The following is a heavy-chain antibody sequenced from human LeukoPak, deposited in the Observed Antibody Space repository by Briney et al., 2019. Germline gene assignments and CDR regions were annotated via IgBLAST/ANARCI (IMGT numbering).Heavy chain of an antibody. V-gene: IGHV4-38-2*02. CDR2: IYHNGST. CDR3: AKITTLDY. J-gene: IGHJ4*02. D-gene: IGHD1-1*01. Sequence: SETLSLTCSVSGYSITSGYYWGWIRQPPGKGLEWIGTIYHNGSTSYNPSLKSRVTISVDTSKNQFSLRLNSVIAADTAIYYCAKITTLDYWGQGTLVTVSS. CDR1: GYSITSGYY.